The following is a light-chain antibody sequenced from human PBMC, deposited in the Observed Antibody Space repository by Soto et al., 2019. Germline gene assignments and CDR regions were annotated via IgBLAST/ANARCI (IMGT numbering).Light chain of an antibody. CDR2: EAS. CDR1: QSPTRN. V-gene: IGKV3-15*01. Sequence: EIVLTQSPATLSVSPGERVALSCRASQSPTRNLAWYQQKPGQAPRLLIYEASTRATGIPGRFSGSGSGAEFTLTITSLQPDDFATYYCQQYNGPWTFGQGTKVDIK. CDR3: QQYNGPWT. J-gene: IGKJ1*01.